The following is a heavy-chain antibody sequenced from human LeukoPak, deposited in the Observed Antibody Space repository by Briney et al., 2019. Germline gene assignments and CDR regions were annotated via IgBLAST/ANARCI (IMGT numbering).Heavy chain of an antibody. Sequence: SETLSLTCTVSGGSISSSNYYWGWIRQPPGKGLEWIGNIYYSGNAYYNPSLKSRVTRSVDTSKNQFSLKLSSVTAADTAVYYCARTSSSQYYYDSSGIFDSWGQGTLVTVSS. V-gene: IGHV4-39*07. J-gene: IGHJ4*02. CDR2: IYYSGNA. CDR3: ARTSSSQYYYDSSGIFDS. D-gene: IGHD3-22*01. CDR1: GGSISSSNYY.